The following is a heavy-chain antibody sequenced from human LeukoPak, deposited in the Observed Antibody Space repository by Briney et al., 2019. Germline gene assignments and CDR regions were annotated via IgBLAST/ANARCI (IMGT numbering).Heavy chain of an antibody. J-gene: IGHJ4*02. Sequence: GGSLRLSCAASGFTYSSYWMHWVRQAAGKGLVWVSRINSDGSSTSYADSVKGRFTISRDNAKNTLYLQMNSLRAEDTAVYYCAGGGPADIDYWGQGTLVTVSS. CDR2: INSDGSST. CDR3: AGGGPADIDY. D-gene: IGHD1-14*01. CDR1: GFTYSSYW. V-gene: IGHV3-74*01.